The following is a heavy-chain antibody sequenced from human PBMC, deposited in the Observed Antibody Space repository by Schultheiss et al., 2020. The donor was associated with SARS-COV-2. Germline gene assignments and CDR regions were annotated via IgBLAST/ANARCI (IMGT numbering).Heavy chain of an antibody. CDR3: ARGSSWSPKGNYFDY. D-gene: IGHD6-13*01. V-gene: IGHV3-13*05. Sequence: GGSLRLSCAASGFTFSSYDMHWVRQATGKGLEWVSAIGTAGDPYYPGSVKGRFTISRDNSKNTLYLQMNSLRAEDTAVYYCARGSSWSPKGNYFDYWGQGTLVTVSS. CDR1: GFTFSSYD. CDR2: IGTAGDP. J-gene: IGHJ4*02.